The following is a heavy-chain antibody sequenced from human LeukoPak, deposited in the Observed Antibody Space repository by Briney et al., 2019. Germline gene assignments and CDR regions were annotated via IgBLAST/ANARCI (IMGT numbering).Heavy chain of an antibody. D-gene: IGHD6-19*01. CDR2: IRGSGGGT. J-gene: IGHJ4*02. CDR3: AKAGIGVVGYFDY. Sequence: GGSLRLSCAASGFTFSSYAMSWVRQAPGKGLEWVSAIRGSGGGTYHADSVKGRFTISRDNSKNTLYLQMNSLRDEDTALYYCAKAGIGVVGYFDYWGQGTLVTVSS. V-gene: IGHV3-23*01. CDR1: GFTFSSYA.